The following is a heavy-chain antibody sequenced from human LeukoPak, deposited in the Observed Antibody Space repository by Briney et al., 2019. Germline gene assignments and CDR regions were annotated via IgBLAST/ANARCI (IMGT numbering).Heavy chain of an antibody. Sequence: PSETLSLTCAVYGGSFSGYYWSWIRQPPGKGLEWIGYIYYSGSTYYNPSLKSRVTISVDTSKNQFSLKLSSVTAADTAVYYCARGIAASSNWFDPWGQGTLVTVSS. V-gene: IGHV4-34*09. D-gene: IGHD6-13*01. CDR3: ARGIAASSNWFDP. CDR2: IYYSGST. CDR1: GGSFSGYY. J-gene: IGHJ5*02.